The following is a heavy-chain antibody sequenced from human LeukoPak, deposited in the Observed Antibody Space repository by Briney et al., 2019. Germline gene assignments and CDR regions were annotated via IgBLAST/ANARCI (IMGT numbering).Heavy chain of an antibody. CDR1: GFTFSSYS. CDR2: ISSSSSYI. CDR3: ATYYYGSGSYYCIGY. V-gene: IGHV3-21*01. Sequence: GGSLRLSCAASGFTFSSYSMNWVRQAPGKGLEWVSSISSSSSYIYYADSVKGRFTISRDNSKNTLYLQMNSLRAEDTAVYYCATYYYGSGSYYCIGYWGQGTLVTVSS. D-gene: IGHD3-10*01. J-gene: IGHJ4*02.